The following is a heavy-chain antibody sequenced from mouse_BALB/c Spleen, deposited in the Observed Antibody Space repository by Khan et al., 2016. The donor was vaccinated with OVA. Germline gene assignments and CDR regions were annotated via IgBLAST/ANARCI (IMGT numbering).Heavy chain of an antibody. Sequence: QVRLQQSGAELVRPGSSVKISCKASGYSFSSSWMNWVKQRPGQGLEWIGQISPGNDDSNYNGKFKGKATLTADKSSSTAYLQLTSLTSEDSAVSCCARYYGSRFAYWGQGTLVTVSA. D-gene: IGHD1-1*01. CDR3: ARYYGSRFAY. CDR1: GYSFSSSW. CDR2: ISPGNDDS. V-gene: IGHV1-80*01. J-gene: IGHJ3*01.